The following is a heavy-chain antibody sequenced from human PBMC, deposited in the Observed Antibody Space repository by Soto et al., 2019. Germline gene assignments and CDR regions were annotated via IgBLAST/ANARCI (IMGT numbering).Heavy chain of an antibody. CDR3: ARYGVTHSGGSDY. CDR1: GGTFSSYS. J-gene: IGHJ4*02. Sequence: QVQLVQSGAEVKKPGSSVKVSCKASGGTFSSYSINWVRQAPGQGLEWMGEIIPIFGTANYAQQFQGRVTITAEEATSTAYMAVSSLRAEGTAVYYCARYGVTHSGGSDYWGQGTLVTVPS. D-gene: IGHD2-8*01. V-gene: IGHV1-69*01. CDR2: IIPIFGTA.